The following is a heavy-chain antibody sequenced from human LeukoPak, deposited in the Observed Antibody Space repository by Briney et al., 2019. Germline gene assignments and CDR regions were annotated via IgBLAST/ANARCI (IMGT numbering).Heavy chain of an antibody. J-gene: IGHJ6*03. D-gene: IGHD2-21*02. CDR2: ISSNGGST. Sequence: PGGSLRLSCAASGFTFSSYVMHWVRQAPGKGLEYVSAISSNGGSTYYANSVKGRFTISRDNSKNTLYLQMGSLRAEDMARYYCARDGGDIVVVTASYYYMDVWGKGTTVTVSS. CDR1: GFTFSSYV. CDR3: ARDGGDIVVVTASYYYMDV. V-gene: IGHV3-64*01.